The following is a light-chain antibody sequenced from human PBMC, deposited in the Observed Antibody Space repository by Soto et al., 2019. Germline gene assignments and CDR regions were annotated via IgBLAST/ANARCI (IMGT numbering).Light chain of an antibody. Sequence: QSALTQPASVSGSPGQSITISCTGTSSDVGGYNYVSWYQQHPCKAPKLMIDDVSNRPSGVSNRFSGSKSGNTASLTISGLQAEDEADYYCSSYTSSSTPYVFGTGTKVTVL. CDR3: SSYTSSSTPYV. V-gene: IGLV2-14*01. J-gene: IGLJ1*01. CDR1: SSDVGGYNY. CDR2: DVS.